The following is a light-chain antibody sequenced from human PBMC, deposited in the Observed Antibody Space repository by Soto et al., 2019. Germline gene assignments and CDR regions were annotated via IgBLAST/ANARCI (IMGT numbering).Light chain of an antibody. J-gene: IGLJ3*02. V-gene: IGLV7-43*01. CDR1: SGAVTSSHH. CDR3: LIYYGSYLGV. CDR2: GIS. Sequence: QTVVTQEPSLTVSPGGTVTLTCASSSGAVTSSHHPNWFQQKPGQPPRALIYGISNRHAWTPARFSGSLLGGTAALTVSDVQPEDGAHYYCLIYYGSYLGVFGGGTKLTVL.